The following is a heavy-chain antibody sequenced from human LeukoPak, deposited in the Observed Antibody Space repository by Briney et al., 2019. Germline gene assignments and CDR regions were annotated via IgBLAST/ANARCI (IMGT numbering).Heavy chain of an antibody. CDR1: GGSIGSIIYY. CDR3: ARHSRSVDYGSGSYTWDY. D-gene: IGHD3-10*01. Sequence: SETLSLTCTVSGGSIGSIIYYWGWIRQPPGKGLEWIGTIYYSGSTYYNVSLKSRVTISVDTSRNQFSLKLSSVTAADTAVYYCARHSRSVDYGSGSYTWDYWGQGTLVTVSS. CDR2: IYYSGST. J-gene: IGHJ4*02. V-gene: IGHV4-39*01.